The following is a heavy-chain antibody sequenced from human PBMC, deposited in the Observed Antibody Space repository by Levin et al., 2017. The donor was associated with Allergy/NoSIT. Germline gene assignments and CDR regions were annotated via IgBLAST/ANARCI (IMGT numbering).Heavy chain of an antibody. CDR2: INQDGSEI. J-gene: IGHJ4*02. CDR3: ARGTKIVVVTAIRPLDY. CDR1: GFPFGRHW. V-gene: IGHV3-7*01. D-gene: IGHD2-21*02. Sequence: GGSLRLSCAASGFPFGRHWMSWVRQAPGKGLEWVANINQDGSEIYYVDSVKGRFTISRDNAGKSLHLQMNSLRAEDTAVYYCARGTKIVVVTAIRPLDYWGQGTLVTVSS.